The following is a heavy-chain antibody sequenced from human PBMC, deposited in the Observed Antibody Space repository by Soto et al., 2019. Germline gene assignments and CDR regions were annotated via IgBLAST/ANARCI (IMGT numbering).Heavy chain of an antibody. CDR2: INSDGSST. V-gene: IGHV3-74*01. CDR3: ARDGGDGRLRYFDN. J-gene: IGHJ4*02. CDR1: GFTFSSYW. Sequence: GGSLRLSCAASGFTFSSYWMHWVRQAPGKGLVWVSRINSDGSSTSYADSVKGRFTIPRDNAKNTLYLQMNSLRAEDTAVYYCARDGGDGRLRYFDNWGQGTLVTVSS. D-gene: IGHD3-9*01.